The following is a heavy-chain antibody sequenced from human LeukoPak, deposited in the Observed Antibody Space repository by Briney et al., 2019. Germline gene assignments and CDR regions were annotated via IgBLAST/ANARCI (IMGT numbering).Heavy chain of an antibody. V-gene: IGHV1-2*02. CDR2: INPNSGGT. D-gene: IGHD2-15*01. CDR3: ARDEAASPQPYGMDV. J-gene: IGHJ6*02. CDR1: GYTFTGYY. Sequence: ASVKVSCKASGYTFTGYYMHWVRQAPGRGLEWMGWINPNSGGTNYAQKFQGRVTMTRDTSISTAYMELSRLRSDDTAVYYCARDEAASPQPYGMDVWGQGTTVTVSS.